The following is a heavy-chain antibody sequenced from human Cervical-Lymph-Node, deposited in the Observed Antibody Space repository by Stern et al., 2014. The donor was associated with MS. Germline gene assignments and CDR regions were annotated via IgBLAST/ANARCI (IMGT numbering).Heavy chain of an antibody. CDR1: GFTFNSYA. V-gene: IGHV3-23*04. CDR2: ISNNGLNT. CDR3: GVAGNY. J-gene: IGHJ4*02. D-gene: IGHD1-1*01. Sequence: EVQLVESGGDLVQPGGSLRLSCAGSGFTFNSYAMNWVRQAPGKGLEWVSGISNNGLNTYYADSVKGRFTISRDTSTHTLFLQMSSLRADDTAVYYCGVAGNYWGQGTLVTVSS.